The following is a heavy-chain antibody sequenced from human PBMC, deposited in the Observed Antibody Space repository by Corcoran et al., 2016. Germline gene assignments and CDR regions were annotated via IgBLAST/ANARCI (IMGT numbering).Heavy chain of an antibody. J-gene: IGHJ6*01. CDR3: ARRWFGIVDTVDV. V-gene: IGHV5-51*01. CDR1: GFDFRNSW. Sequence: EVHLVQSGAEVKKPGESLKISCKGSGFDFRNSWIGWVRQMPGKGLEWMGIISPGASNVLYSTSLQGRVTISADRSISTVYLQWSSLEASDTATYYCARRWFGIVDTVDVLGQGTTVTVSS. D-gene: IGHD2-15*01. CDR2: ISPGASNV.